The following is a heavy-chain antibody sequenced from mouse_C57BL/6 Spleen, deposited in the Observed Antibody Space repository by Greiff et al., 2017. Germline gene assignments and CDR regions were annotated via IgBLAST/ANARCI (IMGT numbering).Heavy chain of an antibody. CDR2: IRNKANGYTT. CDR3: ARYNTTVVGEDYFDY. J-gene: IGHJ2*01. V-gene: IGHV7-3*01. CDR1: GFTFTDYY. D-gene: IGHD1-1*01. Sequence: EVKLMESGGGLVQPGGSLSLSCAASGFTFTDYYMSWVRQPPGKALEWLGFIRNKANGYTTEYSASVKGRFTISRDNSQSILYLQMNALRAEDSATYYCARYNTTVVGEDYFDYWGQGTTLTVSS.